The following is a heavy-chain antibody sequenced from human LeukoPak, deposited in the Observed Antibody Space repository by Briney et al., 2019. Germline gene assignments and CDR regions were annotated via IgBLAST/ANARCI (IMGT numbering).Heavy chain of an antibody. Sequence: GGSLRLSCAASTFTSTNYAMSWDRQAPGKGLEWVSSISGSGSSTNYADSVKGRFTISRDNSKNTLYLQMKSLRAEDTAVYYCAKDRGTLMVVRTFASWGQGTLVTVSS. CDR3: AKDRGTLMVVRTFAS. D-gene: IGHD3-22*01. J-gene: IGHJ4*02. CDR2: ISGSGSST. CDR1: TFTSTNYA. V-gene: IGHV3-23*01.